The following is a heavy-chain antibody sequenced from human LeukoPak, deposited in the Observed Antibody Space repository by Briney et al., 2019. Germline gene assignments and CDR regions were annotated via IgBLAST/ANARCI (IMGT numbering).Heavy chain of an antibody. CDR1: GGSFSGFY. J-gene: IGHJ4*02. Sequence: SETLSLTCTVYGGSFSGFYWTWIRQPPGKGLEWIGEIYRTGDTNFNPSLKSRASITMDTSKNQFSLTLSAVTAADTAFYYCARGVYIAAAQYGYWGQGTLVTVSS. CDR3: ARGVYIAAAQYGY. D-gene: IGHD6-13*01. CDR2: IYRTGDT. V-gene: IGHV4-34*01.